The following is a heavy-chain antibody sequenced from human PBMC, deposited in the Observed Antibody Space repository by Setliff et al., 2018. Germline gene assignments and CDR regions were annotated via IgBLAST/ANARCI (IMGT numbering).Heavy chain of an antibody. J-gene: IGHJ3*02. V-gene: IGHV1-69*11. D-gene: IGHD5-12*01. CDR1: GVAFSSYA. CDR2: IIPVIDTT. Sequence: SVKVSCKASGVAFSSYALTWVRQAPGQGLEWMGRIIPVIDTTDYAENFQGRVTFTADESTKTAYMDLRSLRSEDTAIYHCARGRDGYNANAYEIWGQGTTVTVSS. CDR3: ARGRDGYNANAYEI.